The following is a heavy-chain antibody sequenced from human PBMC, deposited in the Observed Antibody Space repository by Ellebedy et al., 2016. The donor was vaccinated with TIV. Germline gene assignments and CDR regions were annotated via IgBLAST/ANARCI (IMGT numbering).Heavy chain of an antibody. J-gene: IGHJ5*02. CDR1: GFNFRSYW. CDR3: ARRASYGDYAVQVNPWFDP. CDR2: IRQEGDEI. V-gene: IGHV3-7*01. Sequence: GESLKISCAASGFNFRSYWMTWVRQAPGKGLEWVAKIRQEGDEIYYVESVKGRFTISRDNAKNSLFLQMNSLRVEDTAVYYCARRASYGDYAVQVNPWFDPWGQGTLVNVSS. D-gene: IGHD4-17*01.